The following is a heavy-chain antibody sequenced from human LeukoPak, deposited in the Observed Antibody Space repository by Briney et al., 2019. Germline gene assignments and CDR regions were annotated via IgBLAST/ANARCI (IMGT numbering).Heavy chain of an antibody. CDR3: ARSSGWLFDY. D-gene: IGHD6-19*01. CDR2: IKQDGSEK. CDR1: GFTFSSYA. Sequence: GGSLRLSCAASGFTFSSYAMNWVRQAPGKGLEWVAIIKQDGSEKLYVDSVKGRFTISRDNTKNSLYLQMNTLRAEDTAVYYCARSSGWLFDYWGQGTLVTVSS. V-gene: IGHV3-7*01. J-gene: IGHJ4*02.